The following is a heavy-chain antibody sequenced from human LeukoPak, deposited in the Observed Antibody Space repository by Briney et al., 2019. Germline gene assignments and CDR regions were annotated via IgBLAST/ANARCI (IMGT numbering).Heavy chain of an antibody. J-gene: IGHJ4*01. CDR1: PLPASSLS. V-gene: IGHV3-66*02. D-gene: IGHD1-26*01. CDR2: LYSVDST. Sequence: GTLRLSCYTLPLPASSLSMSSVRKAPGKRLPSDSVLYSVDSTFYADSVNGRFTIYTDNSTNTLYLQMNSLRAEHTAVHYCARHGRSESNPHFHYWGHGTLVTVSS. CDR3: ARHGRSESNPHFHY.